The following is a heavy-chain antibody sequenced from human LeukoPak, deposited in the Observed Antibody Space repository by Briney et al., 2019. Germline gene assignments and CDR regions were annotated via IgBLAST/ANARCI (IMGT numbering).Heavy chain of an antibody. CDR1: GGTFSSYA. J-gene: IGHJ5*02. D-gene: IGHD2-2*01. Sequence: ASVKVSCKASGGTFSSYAISWVRQAPGQGLEWMGWINPNSGYTNYAQKFQGRVTMTRATSISTAYMELSRLRSDDTAVYYCARDIVVVSAAQAGYWFDPWGQGTLVTVSS. CDR2: INPNSGYT. V-gene: IGHV1-2*02. CDR3: ARDIVVVSAAQAGYWFDP.